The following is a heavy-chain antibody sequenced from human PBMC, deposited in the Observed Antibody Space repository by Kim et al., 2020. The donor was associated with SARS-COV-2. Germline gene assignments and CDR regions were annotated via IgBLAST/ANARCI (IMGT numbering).Heavy chain of an antibody. D-gene: IGHD3-10*01. V-gene: IGHV3-7*03. CDR1: GFTFSSYW. CDR2: IKQDGSEK. CDR3: ARAPTPMVRGDTYYFDY. J-gene: IGHJ4*02. Sequence: GGSLRLSCAASGFTFSSYWMSWVRQAPGKGLEWVANIKQDGSEKYYVDSVKGRFTISRDNAKNSLYLQMNSLRAEDTAVYYCARAPTPMVRGDTYYFDYWGQGTLVTVSS.